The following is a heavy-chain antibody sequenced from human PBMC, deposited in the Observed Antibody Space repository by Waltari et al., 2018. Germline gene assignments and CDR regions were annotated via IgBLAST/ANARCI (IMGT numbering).Heavy chain of an antibody. D-gene: IGHD2-15*01. V-gene: IGHV1-8*01. CDR3: ARVIAEYCSGGSCYSPVFGY. CDR2: MNPNSGNT. CDR1: GYTFTSYD. J-gene: IGHJ4*02. Sequence: QVQLVQSGAEVKKPGASVKVSCKASGYTFTSYDINWVRQATGQGLEWMGWMNPNSGNTGYAQKFQGRVTMTRNTSISTAYMELSSLRSEDTAVYYCARVIAEYCSGGSCYSPVFGYWGQGTLVTVSS.